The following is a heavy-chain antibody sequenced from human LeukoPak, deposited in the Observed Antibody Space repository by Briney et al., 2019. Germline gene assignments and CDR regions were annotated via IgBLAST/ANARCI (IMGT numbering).Heavy chain of an antibody. CDR1: GGSISPYY. Sequence: SETLSLTCTVSGGSISPYYWSWIRQPPGKGLEWIGYIYYSGSTNYNPSLKSRVTISVDTSKNQFSLKLSSVTAADTAVYYCARVRRYFDWSRDGYFDLWGRGTLVTVSS. V-gene: IGHV4-59*01. CDR2: IYYSGST. CDR3: ARVRRYFDWSRDGYFDL. J-gene: IGHJ2*01. D-gene: IGHD3-9*01.